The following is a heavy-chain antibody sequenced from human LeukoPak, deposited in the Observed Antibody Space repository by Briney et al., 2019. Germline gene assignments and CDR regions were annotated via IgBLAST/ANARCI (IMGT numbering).Heavy chain of an antibody. CDR2: ISSSSSYI. J-gene: IGHJ6*02. D-gene: IGHD5-12*01. V-gene: IGHV3-21*01. Sequence: NSGGSLRLSCAASGFTFSSYSMNWVRQAPGKGLEWVSSISSSSSYIYYADSVKGRFTISRDNAKNSLYLQMNSLRAEDTAVYYCARAPSSLRLIYYYYGMDVWGQGTTVTVSS. CDR3: ARAPSSLRLIYYYYGMDV. CDR1: GFTFSSYS.